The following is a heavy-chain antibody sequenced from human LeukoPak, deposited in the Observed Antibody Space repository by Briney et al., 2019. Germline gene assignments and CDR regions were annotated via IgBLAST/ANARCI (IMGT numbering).Heavy chain of an antibody. CDR3: ARDIGGGSYGGPFFDI. D-gene: IGHD1-26*01. CDR1: GFTVSSNY. Sequence: GGSLRLSCAASGFTVSSNYMSWVRQAPGKGLEWVSVIYSGGSTYYADSVKGRFTISRDNSKNTLYLQMNSLRAEDTAVYYCARDIGGGSYGGPFFDIWGQGTMVTVSS. V-gene: IGHV3-66*01. J-gene: IGHJ3*02. CDR2: IYSGGST.